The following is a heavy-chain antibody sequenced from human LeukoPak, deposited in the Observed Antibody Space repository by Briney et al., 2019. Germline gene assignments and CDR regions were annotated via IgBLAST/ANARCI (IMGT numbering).Heavy chain of an antibody. CDR2: IYPSDSNT. J-gene: IGHJ4*02. CDR3: ARRYCSGGSCNFDY. CDR1: GYSFTNYW. Sequence: GESLQISCQGSGYSFTNYWIGWVRQMPGKGLEWMGSIYPSDSNTRYSPSFRGQVTISADKSISTAYLQWSSLKASDTAIFYCARRYCSGGSCNFDYWGQGTLVTVSS. V-gene: IGHV5-51*01. D-gene: IGHD2-15*01.